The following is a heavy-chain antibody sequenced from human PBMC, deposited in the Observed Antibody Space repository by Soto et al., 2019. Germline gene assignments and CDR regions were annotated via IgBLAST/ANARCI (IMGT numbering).Heavy chain of an antibody. V-gene: IGHV4-59*01. J-gene: IGHJ4*02. CDR1: GGSLSSYY. CDR2: IYYTATT. CDR3: ARETDQYYSDY. Sequence: SETLSLKCTVSGGSLSSYYWRLIRQPPGNGLGWIGYIYYTATTNYNPSLKSRFAISVDTAKSPFSLKLSPVTAADKAVYYCARETDQYYSDYAGQGSLVNVCS.